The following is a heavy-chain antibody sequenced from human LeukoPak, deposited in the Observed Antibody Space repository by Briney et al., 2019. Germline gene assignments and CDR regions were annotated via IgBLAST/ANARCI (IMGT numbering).Heavy chain of an antibody. Sequence: TGGSLRLSCAASGFTFSSYAMSWVRQAPGKGLEWVSAISGGGGSTYYADSVKGRFTISRHNSKNTLYLQMNSLRAEDTAVYYCARESGSYNAFDIWGQGTMVTVSS. D-gene: IGHD1-26*01. CDR1: GFTFSSYA. J-gene: IGHJ3*02. V-gene: IGHV3-23*01. CDR3: ARESGSYNAFDI. CDR2: ISGGGGST.